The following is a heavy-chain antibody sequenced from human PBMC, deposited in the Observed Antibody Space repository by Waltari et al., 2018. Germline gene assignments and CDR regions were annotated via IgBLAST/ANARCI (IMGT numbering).Heavy chain of an antibody. CDR3: ASLIFGGPFDH. CDR1: GFTFSSYG. D-gene: IGHD3-16*01. CDR2: IQPDGSER. Sequence: EVQLVESGGGLVQPGDSLRVSCAASGFTFSSYGMSWVRQAPGKGLEWVANIQPDGSERYYVDSVKGRFTISRDNAKNSLYLQMNSLRGEDTAIYYCASLIFGGPFDHWGQGTLVTVSS. V-gene: IGHV3-7*01. J-gene: IGHJ4*02.